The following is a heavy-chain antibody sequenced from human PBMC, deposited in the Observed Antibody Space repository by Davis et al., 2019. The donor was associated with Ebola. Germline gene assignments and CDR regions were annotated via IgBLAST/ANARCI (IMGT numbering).Heavy chain of an antibody. Sequence: ASVKVSCKASGYKFTGYYIHWVRQAPGQGLEWMGWINCFSGSTNYARKFQGWVTMTRDTSIITVYMELTRLRSNDTAVYYCVRDQGVAIPWGTEKYYYHGLDVWGQGTAVTVSS. CDR3: VRDQGVAIPWGTEKYYYHGLDV. D-gene: IGHD2-21*01. J-gene: IGHJ6*02. CDR2: INCFSGST. CDR1: GYKFTGYY. V-gene: IGHV1-2*04.